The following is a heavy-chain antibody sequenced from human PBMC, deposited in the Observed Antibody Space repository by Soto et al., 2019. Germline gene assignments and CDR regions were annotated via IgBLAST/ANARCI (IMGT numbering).Heavy chain of an antibody. D-gene: IGHD5-12*01. CDR3: ARDPGGWLRLRDWFDP. J-gene: IGHJ5*02. Sequence: PSQTLSLTCAISGDSVSSNSAAWNWIRQSPSRGLEWLGRTYYRSEWYNDYAVSVKSRITINPDTSKNQFSLQLNSVTPEDTAVYYCARDPGGWLRLRDWFDPWGQGTLVTVSS. V-gene: IGHV6-1*01. CDR2: TYYRSEWYN. CDR1: GDSVSSNSAA.